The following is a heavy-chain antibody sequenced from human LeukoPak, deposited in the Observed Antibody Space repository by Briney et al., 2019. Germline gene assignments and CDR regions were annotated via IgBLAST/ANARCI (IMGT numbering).Heavy chain of an antibody. D-gene: IGHD3-10*01. CDR2: INHSGST. Sequence: TSETLSLTCAVYGGSFSGFYWSWIRQPPGKGLEWIGEINHSGSTNYNPSLKSRVTISVDTSKNQFSLKLSSVTAADTAVYYCARGVTATGVVDSWGQGTLVTVSS. J-gene: IGHJ4*02. CDR3: ARGVTATGVVDS. CDR1: GGSFSGFY. V-gene: IGHV4-34*01.